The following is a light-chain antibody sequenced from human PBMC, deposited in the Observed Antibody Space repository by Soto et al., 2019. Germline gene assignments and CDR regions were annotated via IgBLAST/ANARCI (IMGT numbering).Light chain of an antibody. CDR3: AAWDDSLNGVV. J-gene: IGLJ2*01. V-gene: IGLV1-44*01. Sequence: QSVLTQPPSASGTPGQRGTISCSGSSANIGSNTVNWYQQLPGTAPKLLIYSNNQRPSGVPDRYSGSKSGTSASLAISGLQSEDEAEYYCAAWDDSLNGVVFGGGTQLTVL. CDR1: SANIGSNT. CDR2: SNN.